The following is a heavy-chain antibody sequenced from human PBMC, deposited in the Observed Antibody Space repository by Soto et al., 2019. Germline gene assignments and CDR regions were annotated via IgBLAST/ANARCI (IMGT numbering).Heavy chain of an antibody. CDR2: ISSSSSTI. V-gene: IGHV3-48*02. D-gene: IGHD6-13*01. J-gene: IGHJ2*01. CDR1: GFTFSSYS. CDR3: ARLERAAAGYDPDWYFDL. Sequence: EVQLVESGGGLVQPGGSLRLSCAASGFTFSSYSMNWVRQAPGKGLEWVSYISSSSSTIYYADSVKGRFTISRDNAKNSLYLQMNSLRDEDTAVYYCARLERAAAGYDPDWYFDLWGRGTLVTVSS.